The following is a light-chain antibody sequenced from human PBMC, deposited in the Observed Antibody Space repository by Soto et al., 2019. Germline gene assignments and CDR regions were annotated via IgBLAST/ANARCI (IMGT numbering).Light chain of an antibody. Sequence: DIQMTQSPSTLSASVGDRVTITCRASQSISSWLAWYQQKPGKAPKLLIYDASSLESGVPSRFCGSGSRTEFTLSINSLQPDDFATYYCQQYNSYSPWTFGQGTKVEIK. V-gene: IGKV1-5*01. CDR2: DAS. CDR1: QSISSW. J-gene: IGKJ1*01. CDR3: QQYNSYSPWT.